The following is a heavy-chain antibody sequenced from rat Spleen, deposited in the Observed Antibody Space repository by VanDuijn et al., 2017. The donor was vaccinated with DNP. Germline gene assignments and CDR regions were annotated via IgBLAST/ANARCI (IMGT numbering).Heavy chain of an antibody. CDR3: TRSGGYDPFAY. J-gene: IGHJ3*01. D-gene: IGHD1-7*01. V-gene: IGHV2S12*01. CDR2: ISSGGDT. CDR1: GFSLTTNG. Sequence: QVQLKESGPGLVQPSQTLSLTCTVSGFSLTTNGVSWVRQPPGKGLEWIAAISSGGDTYFNSALKSRLSISRDTSKSQVFLGMNSLQTEDTAIYFCTRSGGYDPFAYWGQGTLVTVSS.